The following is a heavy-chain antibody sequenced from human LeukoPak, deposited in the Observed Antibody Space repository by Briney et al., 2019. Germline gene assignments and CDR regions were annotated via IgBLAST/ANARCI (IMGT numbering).Heavy chain of an antibody. Sequence: GGSLRLSCAASGFTFSSYAMSWVRQPPGEGLEWVAVISGSGGSTYYADSVKGRFTISRDNSKNTLYLQMNSLRAEDTAVYYCAKVPRQYSGSYSAFDIWGQGTMVTVSS. D-gene: IGHD1-26*01. CDR2: ISGSGGST. CDR1: GFTFSSYA. J-gene: IGHJ3*02. CDR3: AKVPRQYSGSYSAFDI. V-gene: IGHV3-23*01.